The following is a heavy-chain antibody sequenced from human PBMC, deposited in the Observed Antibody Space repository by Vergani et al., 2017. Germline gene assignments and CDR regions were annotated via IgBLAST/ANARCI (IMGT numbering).Heavy chain of an antibody. J-gene: IGHJ4*02. CDR2: ISSSSSYI. D-gene: IGHD3-10*01. CDR3: AGGPVSYGSGSYYYFDY. V-gene: IGHV3-21*01. Sequence: EVQLVESGGGLVKPGGSLRLSCAASGFTFSSYSMNWVRQAPGKGLEWVSSISSSSSYIYYADSVKGRFTISRDNAKNTLYLKMNSLRAEDTAVYCCAGGPVSYGSGSYYYFDYWSQGTLVTVSS. CDR1: GFTFSSYS.